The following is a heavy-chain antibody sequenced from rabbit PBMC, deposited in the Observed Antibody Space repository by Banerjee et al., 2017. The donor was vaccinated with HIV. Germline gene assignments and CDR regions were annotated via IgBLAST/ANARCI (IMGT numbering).Heavy chain of an antibody. V-gene: IGHV1S40*01. J-gene: IGHJ4*01. D-gene: IGHD1-1*01. CDR1: GFSFSGSYH. CDR2: IYVGSSGST. Sequence: QSLEESGGDLVKPGASLTLTCTASGFSFSGSYHMCWVRQAPGKGLEWIAYIYVGSSGSTYYASWAKGRFTISKTSSTTVTLQMTSLTAADTATYFCARPVASSSGGYWGHYFNLWGPGTLVTVS. CDR3: ARPVASSSGGYWGHYFNL.